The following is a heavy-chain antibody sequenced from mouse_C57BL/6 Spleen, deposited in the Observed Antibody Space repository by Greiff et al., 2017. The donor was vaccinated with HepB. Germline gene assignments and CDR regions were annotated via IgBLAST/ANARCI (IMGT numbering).Heavy chain of an antibody. Sequence: VQVVESGAELARPGASVKLSCKASGYTFTSYGISWVKQRTGQGLEWIGEIYPRSGNTYYNEKFKGKATLTADKSSSTAYMGLRSLTSEDSAVYFCARRGVVATGFDYWGQSTTLTVSS. D-gene: IGHD1-1*01. CDR2: IYPRSGNT. V-gene: IGHV1-81*01. CDR3: ARRGVVATGFDY. CDR1: GYTFTSYG. J-gene: IGHJ2*01.